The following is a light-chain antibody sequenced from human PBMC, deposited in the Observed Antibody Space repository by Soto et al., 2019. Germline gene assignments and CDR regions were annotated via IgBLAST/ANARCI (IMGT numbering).Light chain of an antibody. V-gene: IGLV1-40*01. Sequence: QSVLTQPPSVSGAPGQTITISCTGSSANIGAGYDVHWYQQFPGTAPKLLIHGNNDRPSGVSDRFSASKSGTSASLAITGLQAEDEADYYCQVWDSSSDHVVFGGGTKLTVL. CDR3: QVWDSSSDHVV. J-gene: IGLJ2*01. CDR2: GNN. CDR1: SANIGAGYD.